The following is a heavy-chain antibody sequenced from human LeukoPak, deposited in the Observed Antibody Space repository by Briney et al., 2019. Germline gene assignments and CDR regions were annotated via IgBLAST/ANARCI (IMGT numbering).Heavy chain of an antibody. D-gene: IGHD3-10*01. Sequence: PGGSLRLSCAASGFTFSSYAMSWVRQAPGKGLEWVSAISVSGGTTYYADSVKGRFTISRDNSRTTLYLQMNSLRTEDTAVYYCARDFYASGSYYFDYWGQGTLVTVSS. CDR1: GFTFSSYA. CDR3: ARDFYASGSYYFDY. CDR2: ISVSGGTT. J-gene: IGHJ4*02. V-gene: IGHV3-23*01.